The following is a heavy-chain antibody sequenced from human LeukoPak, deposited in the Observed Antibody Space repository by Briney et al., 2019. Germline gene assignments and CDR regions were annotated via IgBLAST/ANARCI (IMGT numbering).Heavy chain of an antibody. CDR1: GGSISSSGYY. V-gene: IGHV4-39*07. CDR2: MYYSGGT. D-gene: IGHD3-22*01. Sequence: SETLSLTCTVSGGSISSSGYYWGWIRQPPGKGLEWIGSMYYSGGTYYNPSLKSRVTISVDTSKNHFSLKLSAVTAADTAVYYYASTGRDSSGYSFDYWGQGTLVTVSS. CDR3: ASTGRDSSGYSFDY. J-gene: IGHJ4*02.